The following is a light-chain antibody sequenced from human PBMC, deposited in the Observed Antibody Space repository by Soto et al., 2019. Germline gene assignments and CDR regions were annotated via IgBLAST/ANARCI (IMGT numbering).Light chain of an antibody. CDR1: RDDVGGYEF. CDR2: EVS. J-gene: IGLJ1*01. V-gene: IGLV2-8*01. Sequence: QSVLTQPPSASGSPGQSVTISCTGTRDDVGGYEFVSWYQQNPGKAPKLMIYEVSKRPSGVPDRFSGSKSGNTASLTVSGLQAEDEADYYCSSYAGRNNYVFGTGTKVTVL. CDR3: SSYAGRNNYV.